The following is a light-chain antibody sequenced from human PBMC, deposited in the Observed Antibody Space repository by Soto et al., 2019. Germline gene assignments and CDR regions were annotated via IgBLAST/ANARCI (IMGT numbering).Light chain of an antibody. Sequence: AIQMTQSPSSLSASVGDRVTITCRASQGIRNDLGWYQQKPGKAPNLLIYAESSLQSGGSSRFSGSGSGTDFTLTISSLQPEDFATYYCRQDYNYPWTFGQGTKVEIK. CDR1: QGIRND. CDR3: RQDYNYPWT. CDR2: AES. J-gene: IGKJ1*01. V-gene: IGKV1-6*01.